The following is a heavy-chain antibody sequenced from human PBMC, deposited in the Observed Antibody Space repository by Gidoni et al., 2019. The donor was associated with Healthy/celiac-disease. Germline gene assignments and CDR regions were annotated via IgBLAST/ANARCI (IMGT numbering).Heavy chain of an antibody. V-gene: IGHV5-51*01. CDR1: GYSITSYW. CDR2: IYPGDSDT. CDR3: ARPGGSYFFRRGRPDAFDI. J-gene: IGHJ3*02. Sequence: EVQLVPSGAEVKKPGESLKISCKGSGYSITSYWIGWVRQMPGNGLEWMGIIYPGDSDTRYSPSFQGQVTISADKSISTAYLQWSSLKASDTAMYYCARPGGSYFFRRGRPDAFDIWGQGTMVTVSS. D-gene: IGHD1-26*01.